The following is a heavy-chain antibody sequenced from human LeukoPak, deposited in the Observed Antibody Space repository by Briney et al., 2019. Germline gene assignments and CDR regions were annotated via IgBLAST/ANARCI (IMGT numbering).Heavy chain of an antibody. D-gene: IGHD3-22*01. J-gene: IGHJ4*02. CDR3: ARLVYYYDSSGFY. CDR1: GGSISSSSYY. Sequence: SETLSLTCTVSGGSISSSSYYWGWIRQPPGKGLEWIGSIYYSGSTYYNPSLKSRVTISVDTSKNQFSLKVSSVTAADTAVYYCARLVYYYDSSGFYWGQGTLVTVSS. CDR2: IYYSGST. V-gene: IGHV4-39*01.